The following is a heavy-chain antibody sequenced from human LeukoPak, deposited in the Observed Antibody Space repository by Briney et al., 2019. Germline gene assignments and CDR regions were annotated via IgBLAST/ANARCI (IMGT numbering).Heavy chain of an antibody. CDR2: ISWNSGSI. J-gene: IGHJ4*02. CDR1: GFTFDDYA. D-gene: IGHD3-10*01. Sequence: GGSLRLSCAASGFTFDDYAMHWVRQAPGKGLEWVSGISWNSGSIGYADSVKGRFTISRDNAKNSLYLQMNSLRAEDTALYYCAKDIFRGVTLEYYFDYWGQGTLVTVSS. V-gene: IGHV3-9*01. CDR3: AKDIFRGVTLEYYFDY.